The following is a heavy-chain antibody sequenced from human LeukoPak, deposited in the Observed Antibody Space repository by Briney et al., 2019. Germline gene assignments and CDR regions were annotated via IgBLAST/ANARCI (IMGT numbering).Heavy chain of an antibody. CDR3: ARSWAAVDRFGDVPLDY. D-gene: IGHD4-17*01. V-gene: IGHV4-59*01. Sequence: SEALSLTCTVSGGSISSYFWSWIRQPPGKGLEWIGYTYYSGSTTYNPSLKSRVTISVDTSKNQFSLKLSSVTAADTAVYYCARSWAAVDRFGDVPLDYWGQGTLVSVSS. J-gene: IGHJ4*02. CDR2: TYYSGST. CDR1: GGSISSYF.